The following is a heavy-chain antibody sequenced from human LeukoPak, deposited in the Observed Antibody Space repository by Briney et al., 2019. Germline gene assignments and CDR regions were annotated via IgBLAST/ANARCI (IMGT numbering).Heavy chain of an antibody. Sequence: PGGSLRLSCAASGFTFSSYWMHWVRQAPGKGLVWASRINRDGSSTTYADSVKGRVTISRDNTKNTVYLHMNSLRAEDTAVYYCARGRLWNIDYWGQGTLVTVSS. CDR3: ARGRLWNIDY. CDR1: GFTFSSYW. D-gene: IGHD1/OR15-1a*01. J-gene: IGHJ4*02. V-gene: IGHV3-74*01. CDR2: INRDGSST.